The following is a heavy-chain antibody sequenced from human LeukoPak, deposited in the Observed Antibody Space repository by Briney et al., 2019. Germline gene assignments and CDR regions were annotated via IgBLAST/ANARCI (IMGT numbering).Heavy chain of an antibody. V-gene: IGHV4-30-4*01. D-gene: IGHD3-22*01. CDR3: ARENSRGGPYDSSGYSNAFDI. CDR2: IYYSGST. CDR1: GGSISSGDYY. Sequence: SQTLSLTCTVSGGSISSGDYYWSWIRQPPGKGLEWIGYIYYSGSTYYNPSLKSRVTISVDTSKNQFSLKLSSVTAADTAVYYCARENSRGGPYDSSGYSNAFDIWGQGTMVTVSS. J-gene: IGHJ3*02.